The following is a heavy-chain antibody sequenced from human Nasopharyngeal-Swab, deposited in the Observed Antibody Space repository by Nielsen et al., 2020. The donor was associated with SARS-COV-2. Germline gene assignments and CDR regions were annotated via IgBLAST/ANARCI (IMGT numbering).Heavy chain of an antibody. V-gene: IGHV3-72*01. CDR3: TRDLVVDYARGIGY. CDR2: TRDKAKSYTT. CDR1: GFTFSDHY. D-gene: IGHD4-17*01. Sequence: GESLKISCAASGFTFSDHYMDWFRQAPGKGLEWVGRTRDKAKSYTTEYAASVKGRFTISRDNSKNSLYLQMNSLKTEDTAVYYCTRDLVVDYARGIGYWGQGTLVTVSS. J-gene: IGHJ4*02.